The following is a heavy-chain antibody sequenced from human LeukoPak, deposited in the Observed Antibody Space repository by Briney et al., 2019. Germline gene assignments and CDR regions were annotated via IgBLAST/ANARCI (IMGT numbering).Heavy chain of an antibody. CDR1: VYTFTIYD. Sequence: GASVKLSFKGAVYTFTIYDFGRVRVATGQGLEWMGWMNPNSGNTGYAQKFQGRVTMTRNTSISTAYMELNSLRSEDTAVYYCARGQSRYGDYWYFDLRGRGTLVTVSS. J-gene: IGHJ2*01. CDR2: MNPNSGNT. CDR3: ARGQSRYGDYWYFDL. D-gene: IGHD4-17*01. V-gene: IGHV1-8*01.